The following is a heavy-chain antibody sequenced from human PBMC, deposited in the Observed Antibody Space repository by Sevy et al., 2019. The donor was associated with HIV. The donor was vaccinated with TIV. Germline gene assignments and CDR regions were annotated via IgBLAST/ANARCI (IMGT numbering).Heavy chain of an antibody. CDR3: ANDQGDYIWGTYRH. J-gene: IGHJ4*02. V-gene: IGHV3-23*01. Sequence: GGSLRLSCAASAFTFKSYAMTWVRHAPGKGLEWISSISGSGGDTKYADSVKGRFTISRDNSKNTLYLQMNSLRAENTAVYYCANDQGDYIWGTYRHWGQGTLVTVSS. CDR2: ISGSGGDT. CDR1: AFTFKSYA. D-gene: IGHD3-16*02.